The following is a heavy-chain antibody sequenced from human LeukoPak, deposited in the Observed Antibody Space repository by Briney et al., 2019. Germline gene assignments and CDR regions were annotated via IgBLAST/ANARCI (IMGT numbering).Heavy chain of an antibody. Sequence: PGRSLRLSCAASGFTFSSYGMHWVRQAPGKGLEWVAVIWYDGSNKYYADSVKGRFTISRDNSKNTLYLQMNSLRAEDTAVYYCARAQDYGSGRHTLDYWGQGTLVTVSS. CDR2: IWYDGSNK. CDR1: GFTFSSYG. J-gene: IGHJ4*02. D-gene: IGHD3-10*01. V-gene: IGHV3-33*01. CDR3: ARAQDYGSGRHTLDY.